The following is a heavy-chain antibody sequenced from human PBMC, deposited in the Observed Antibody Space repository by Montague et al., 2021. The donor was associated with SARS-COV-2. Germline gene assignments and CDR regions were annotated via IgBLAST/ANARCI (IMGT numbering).Heavy chain of an antibody. V-gene: IGHV3-48*03. CDR3: ARGRGCDWN. CDR1: GFTFSSYE. J-gene: IGHJ4*02. Sequence: SLRLSCAASGFTFSSYEMNWVRQAPGKGLEWVSYISSSGSIIYYADSVKGRFTISRDNAKNSLYLQMNSLRAEDTAVYYCARGRGCDWNWGQGTLVTVSS. D-gene: IGHD5-12*01. CDR2: ISSSGSII.